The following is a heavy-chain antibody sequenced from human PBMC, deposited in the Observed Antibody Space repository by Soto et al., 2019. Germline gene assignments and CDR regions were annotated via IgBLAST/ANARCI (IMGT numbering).Heavy chain of an antibody. Sequence: EVQLVESWGGLVKPGESLTLSCAAFGFTFSLFSMTCVGQAPGKGLEWFASLSGGSSYIYYADSVRGRLTISRANARNALSLQMDCLRVDDTAVYYWASDSDCHSTSCFFPPHVWGQGTTVTVSS. D-gene: IGHD2-2*01. CDR3: ASDSDCHSTSCFFPPHV. CDR2: LSGGSSYI. V-gene: IGHV3-21*01. CDR1: GFTFSLFS. J-gene: IGHJ6*02.